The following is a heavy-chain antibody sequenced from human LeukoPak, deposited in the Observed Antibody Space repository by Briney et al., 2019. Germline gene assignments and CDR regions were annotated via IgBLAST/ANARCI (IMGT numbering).Heavy chain of an antibody. CDR1: GGSISSSSYY. CDR2: IYYSGST. Sequence: SETLSLTCTVSGGSISSSSYYWGWIRQPPGKGLEWIGGIYYSGSTYYNPSLKSRVTISVDTSKNQFSLKLSSVTAADTAVYYCARLDCVVEGCYNHWGRGTLVTVSS. V-gene: IGHV4-39*01. CDR3: ARLDCVVEGCYNH. J-gene: IGHJ4*02. D-gene: IGHD2-15*01.